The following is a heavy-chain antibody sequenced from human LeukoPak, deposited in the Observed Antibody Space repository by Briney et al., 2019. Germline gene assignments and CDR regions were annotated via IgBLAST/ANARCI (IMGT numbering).Heavy chain of an antibody. Sequence: GASVKVSCKASGGTFSSYAISWVRQAPGQGLEWMGRIIPIFGTANYAQKFQGRVTITTDESTSTAYMELSSLRSEDTAVYYCAGHFRGQQLVLPDYWGQGTLVTVSS. CDR3: AGHFRGQQLVLPDY. CDR1: GGTFSSYA. J-gene: IGHJ4*02. D-gene: IGHD6-13*01. V-gene: IGHV1-69*05. CDR2: IIPIFGTA.